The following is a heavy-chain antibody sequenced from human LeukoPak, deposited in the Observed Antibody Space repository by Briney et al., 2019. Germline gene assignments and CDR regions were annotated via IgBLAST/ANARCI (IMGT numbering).Heavy chain of an antibody. Sequence: GGSLRLSCAASGFTFSSYAMSWVRQAPGKGGEWGSVISGSGGSTYYADSVKGRFTISRDNSKNTLYLQMNSLRAEDTAVYYCAKDACSSTRCYDDYWGQGTLVTVSS. CDR3: AKDACSSTRCYDDY. D-gene: IGHD2-2*01. J-gene: IGHJ4*02. CDR1: GFTFSSYA. CDR2: ISGSGGST. V-gene: IGHV3-23*01.